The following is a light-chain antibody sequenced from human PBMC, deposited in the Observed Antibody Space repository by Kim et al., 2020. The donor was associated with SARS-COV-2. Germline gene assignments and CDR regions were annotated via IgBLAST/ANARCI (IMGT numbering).Light chain of an antibody. CDR2: DVT. CDR3: SSYAGSNIVL. V-gene: IGLV2-8*01. J-gene: IGLJ2*01. CDR1: SSDVGANNY. Sequence: GQSVTISCTGSSSDVGANNYVSWYQQHPGKAPKLMIYDVTKRPSGVPDRFSGSKSGNTASLTVSGLQAEDEADYYCSSYAGSNIVLFGGGTQLTVL.